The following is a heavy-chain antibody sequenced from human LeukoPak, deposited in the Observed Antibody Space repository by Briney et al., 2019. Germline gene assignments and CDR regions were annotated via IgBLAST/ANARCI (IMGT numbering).Heavy chain of an antibody. D-gene: IGHD4-17*01. CDR1: GFTFGNYS. CDR2: ISSSSSYI. Sequence: GGSLRLSCAASGFTFGNYSMNWVRQAPGKGLEWVSSISSSSSYIYYADSVKGRFAISRDNAKNSLYLQMNSLRAEDTAVYYCARDRDYGDYESPLDYWGQGTLVTVSS. CDR3: ARDRDYGDYESPLDY. J-gene: IGHJ4*02. V-gene: IGHV3-21*01.